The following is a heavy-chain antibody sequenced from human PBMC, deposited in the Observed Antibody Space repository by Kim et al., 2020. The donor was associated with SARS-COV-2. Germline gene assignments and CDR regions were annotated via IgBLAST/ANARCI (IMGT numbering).Heavy chain of an antibody. CDR1: GGTFSSYA. V-gene: IGHV1-69*04. D-gene: IGHD3-3*01. J-gene: IGHJ5*02. Sequence: SVKVSCKASGGTFSSYAISWVRQAPGQGLEWMGRIIPILGIANYAQKFQGRVTITADKSTSTAYMELSSLRSEDTAVYYCASMQKGLASAGFLEWLVPFDPWGQGTLVTVSS. CDR3: ASMQKGLASAGFLEWLVPFDP. CDR2: IIPILGIA.